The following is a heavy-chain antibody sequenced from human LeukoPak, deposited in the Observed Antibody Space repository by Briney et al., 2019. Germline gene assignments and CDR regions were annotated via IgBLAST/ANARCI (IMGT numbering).Heavy chain of an antibody. D-gene: IGHD6-13*01. Sequence: QPGGSLRLSCAASGFTFSSYWMSWVRQAPGKGLEWVANIKQDGSEKYYVDSVKGRFTISRDNAKNSLYLQMNSLRAEDTAVYYCAREYSSSWYSRYYYYYMDVWGKGTTVTISS. V-gene: IGHV3-7*01. CDR1: GFTFSSYW. J-gene: IGHJ6*03. CDR3: AREYSSSWYSRYYYYYMDV. CDR2: IKQDGSEK.